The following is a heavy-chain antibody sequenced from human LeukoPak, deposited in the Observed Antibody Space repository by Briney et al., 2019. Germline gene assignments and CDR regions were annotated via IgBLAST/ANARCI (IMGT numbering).Heavy chain of an antibody. CDR2: ISSSSYI. D-gene: IGHD6-19*01. J-gene: IGHJ4*02. V-gene: IGHV3-21*01. Sequence: GGSLRLSCAASGFTFSSYSMNWVRQAPGKGLEWVSSISSSSYIYYADSVKGRFTISRDNAKNSLYLQMNSLRAEDTAVYYCARDPGSLAGERDYWGQGTLVTVSS. CDR3: ARDPGSLAGERDY. CDR1: GFTFSSYS.